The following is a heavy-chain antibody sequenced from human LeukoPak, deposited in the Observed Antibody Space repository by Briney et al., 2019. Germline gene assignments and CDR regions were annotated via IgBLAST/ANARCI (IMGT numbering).Heavy chain of an antibody. V-gene: IGHV3-30*19. CDR2: ISYDGSNK. CDR1: GFTFSSYG. J-gene: IGHJ4*02. CDR3: AREGGMQYYFDY. Sequence: PGGSLRLSCAASGFTFSSYGMHWVRQAPGKGLEWVAVISYDGSNKYYADSVKGRFTISRDNSKNTLYLQMNSLRAEDTAVYYCAREGGMQYYFDYWGQGTLVTVSS. D-gene: IGHD3-16*01.